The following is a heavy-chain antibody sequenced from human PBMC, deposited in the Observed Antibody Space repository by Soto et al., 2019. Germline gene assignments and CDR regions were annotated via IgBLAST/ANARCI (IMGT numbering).Heavy chain of an antibody. V-gene: IGHV1-2*02. J-gene: IGHJ4*02. CDR2: MSTSSGGT. CDR3: ARGFGASWFDY. CDR1: GYTFTANY. D-gene: IGHD3-10*01. Sequence: QVQLVQSGAEVKDPGASVKVSCRPSGYTFTANYIHWVRQAPGQGLEWLGWMSTSSGGTRFAEKCQGGGTLTRDTSISTAYMELTALTLDDTAVYYCARGFGASWFDYWGQGTLVAVSS.